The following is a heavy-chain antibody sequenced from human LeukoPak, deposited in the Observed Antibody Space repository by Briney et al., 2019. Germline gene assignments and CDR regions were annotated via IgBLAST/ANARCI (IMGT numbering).Heavy chain of an antibody. CDR3: ARDSARVEPYSDY. Sequence: PSETLSLTCTVPGDSISSGDYYWSWIRQPAGKGLEWIGRISSSGSTNYNPSLKSRVTISVDTSKNQFSLKLSSVTAADTAVYYCARDSARVEPYSDYWGQGTLVTVSS. D-gene: IGHD3-3*01. CDR1: GDSISSGDYY. CDR2: ISSSGST. J-gene: IGHJ4*02. V-gene: IGHV4-61*02.